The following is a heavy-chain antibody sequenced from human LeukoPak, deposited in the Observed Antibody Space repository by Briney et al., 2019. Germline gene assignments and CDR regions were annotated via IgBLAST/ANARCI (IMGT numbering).Heavy chain of an antibody. CDR2: IYYSGNT. J-gene: IGHJ4*02. V-gene: IGHV4-59*01. D-gene: IGHD5-24*01. Sequence: SETLSLTCTVSGGSISSYYWSLIRQPPGKGLEWIGYIYYSGNTNYNPSLKSRVTISVDTSKNLFSLKLNSVTTADTAVYYCARFPQGGFNYFDYWGQGALVTVSS. CDR3: ARFPQGGFNYFDY. CDR1: GGSISSYY.